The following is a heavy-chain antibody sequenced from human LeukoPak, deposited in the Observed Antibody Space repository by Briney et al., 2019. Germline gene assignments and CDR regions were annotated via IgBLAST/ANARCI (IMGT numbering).Heavy chain of an antibody. CDR1: GFIFRNYA. CDR2: ISGGGDST. CDR3: AKGEHTGTDY. J-gene: IGHJ4*02. V-gene: IGHV3-23*01. D-gene: IGHD4-11*01. Sequence: GRSLRLSCAASGFIFRNYAMNWVRQAPGKGLEWVSVISGGGDSTNYADSLKGRFTISRDNSKNTLYLQMNSLRAEDTAVYYCAKGEHTGTDYWGQGTLVTVSS.